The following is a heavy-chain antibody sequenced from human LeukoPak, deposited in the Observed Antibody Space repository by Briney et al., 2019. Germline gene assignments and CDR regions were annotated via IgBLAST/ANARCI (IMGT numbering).Heavy chain of an antibody. CDR1: GFTFDDYA. CDR3: AKIRSVASDY. V-gene: IGHV3-43*02. D-gene: IGHD6-19*01. Sequence: GGPLRLSCAASGFTFDDYAMHWVRQAPGKGLEWVSLISGDGGSTYYADSVKGRFTISRDNSKNSLYLQMNSLRTEGTALYYCAKIRSVASDYWGQGTLVTVSS. CDR2: ISGDGGST. J-gene: IGHJ4*02.